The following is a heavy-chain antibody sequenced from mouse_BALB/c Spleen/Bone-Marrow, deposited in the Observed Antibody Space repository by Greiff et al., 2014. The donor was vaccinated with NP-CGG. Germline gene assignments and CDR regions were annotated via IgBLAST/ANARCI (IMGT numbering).Heavy chain of an antibody. Sequence: EVQRVESGAELVKPGASVKLSCTASGFNIKDTYMHWVKQSPEQGLEWIGRIDPANGNTKYDPKFQGKATITADTSSNTAHLPLSSLTSEGTAVYYCANDWFAYWGQGTLVTVSA. CDR2: IDPANGNT. J-gene: IGHJ3*01. CDR1: GFNIKDTY. CDR3: ANDWFAY. D-gene: IGHD2-3*01. V-gene: IGHV14-3*02.